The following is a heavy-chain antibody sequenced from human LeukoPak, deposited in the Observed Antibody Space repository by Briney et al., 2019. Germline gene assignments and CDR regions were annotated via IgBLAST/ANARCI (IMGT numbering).Heavy chain of an antibody. Sequence: GGSLRLSCAASGVTVGTNSMSWARQSPGKGLEWVSVIYSGGSTYNADSVNGRFTVSRDNSRNTLFLQMNNLRAEDTAVYYCARDSPDSYDILTGYYIGGADYWGQGTLVTVSS. D-gene: IGHD3-9*01. V-gene: IGHV3-66*01. CDR3: ARDSPDSYDILTGYYIGGADY. CDR1: GVTVGTNS. J-gene: IGHJ4*02. CDR2: IYSGGST.